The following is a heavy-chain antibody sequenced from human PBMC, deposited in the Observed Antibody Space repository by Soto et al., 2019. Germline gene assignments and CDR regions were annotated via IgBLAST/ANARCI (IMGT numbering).Heavy chain of an antibody. J-gene: IGHJ3*02. Sequence: GGSLRLSCAASGFTFSSYSMNWVRQAPGKGLEWVSYISSSSSTIYYADSVKGRFTISRDNAKNSLYLQMNSLRAEDTAVYYCARDSPIRKYCSSTSCHLNNAFDIWGQGTMVTVSS. CDR3: ARDSPIRKYCSSTSCHLNNAFDI. CDR1: GFTFSSYS. CDR2: ISSSSSTI. D-gene: IGHD2-2*01. V-gene: IGHV3-48*01.